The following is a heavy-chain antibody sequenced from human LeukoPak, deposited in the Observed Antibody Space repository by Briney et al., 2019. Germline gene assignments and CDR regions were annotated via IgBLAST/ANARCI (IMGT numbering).Heavy chain of an antibody. V-gene: IGHV3-23*01. CDR1: QFTFSSYA. CDR3: AKDPPRAYYDQGDYMDV. Sequence: GGSLRLSCVASQFTFSSYAMSWVRQAPGKGLEWVSAISGSGGSTYYADSVKGRFTISRDNSKNTLYLQMNSLRAEDTAVYYCAKDPPRAYYDQGDYMDVWGKGTTVTVSS. D-gene: IGHD3-3*01. J-gene: IGHJ6*03. CDR2: ISGSGGST.